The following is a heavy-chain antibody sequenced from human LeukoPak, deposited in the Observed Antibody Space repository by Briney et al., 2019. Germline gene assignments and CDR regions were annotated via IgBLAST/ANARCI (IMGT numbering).Heavy chain of an antibody. CDR1: GGSFSGYY. J-gene: IGHJ3*02. D-gene: IGHD4-23*01. CDR2: INHSGST. V-gene: IGHV4-34*01. Sequence: PSETLSLTCAVYGGSFSGYYWSWIRQPPGKGLEWIGEINHSGSTNYNPSLKSRVTISVDKSKNQFSLKLSSVTAADTAVYYCARLEVVTPLNAFDIWGQGTMVTVSS. CDR3: ARLEVVTPLNAFDI.